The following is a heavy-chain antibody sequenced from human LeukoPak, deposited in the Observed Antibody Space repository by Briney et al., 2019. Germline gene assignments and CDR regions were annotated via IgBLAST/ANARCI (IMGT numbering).Heavy chain of an antibody. D-gene: IGHD6-19*01. J-gene: IGHJ4*02. CDR3: TRDIGSSGWYRFFDY. V-gene: IGHV1-3*01. Sequence: ASVNVSCKASGYTFTIYAMHWVRQAPGQRLEWMGWINAGNGNTKYSQKFQGRVTITRDTSASTAYMELSSLRSEDTAVYYCTRDIGSSGWYRFFDYWGQGTLVTVSS. CDR1: GYTFTIYA. CDR2: INAGNGNT.